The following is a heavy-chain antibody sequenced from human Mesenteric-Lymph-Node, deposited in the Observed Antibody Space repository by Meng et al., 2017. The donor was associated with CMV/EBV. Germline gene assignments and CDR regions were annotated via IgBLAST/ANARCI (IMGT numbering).Heavy chain of an antibody. J-gene: IGHJ4*02. V-gene: IGHV3-23*03. Sequence: GESLKISCAASGFTFSNYAMTWVRQAPGKGLEWVSFIYSGGSTTYYADSVKGRFTISRDNSKNTLYLQMNSLRAEDTAVYYCAKELRGRGGLIDFWGQGTLVTVSS. CDR1: GFTFSNYA. CDR3: AKELRGRGGLIDF. D-gene: IGHD1-26*01. CDR2: IYSGGSTT.